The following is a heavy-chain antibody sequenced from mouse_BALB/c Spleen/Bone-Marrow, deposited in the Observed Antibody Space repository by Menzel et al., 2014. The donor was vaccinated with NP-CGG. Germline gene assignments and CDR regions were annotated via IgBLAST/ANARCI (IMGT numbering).Heavy chain of an antibody. D-gene: IGHD2-10*01. V-gene: IGHV1-19*01. CDR3: ARPPYYGNYVDY. CDR2: VNPYNGGT. Sequence: VQRQQSGPELGKPGVSGKMSCKASGYTFTDYYMDWVKQSHGESFEWIGRVNPYNGGTSYNQKFKGKATLTVDKSSSTAYMELNSLTSEDSAVYYCARPPYYGNYVDYLSQGTTPTVS. J-gene: IGHJ2*01. CDR1: GYTFTDYY.